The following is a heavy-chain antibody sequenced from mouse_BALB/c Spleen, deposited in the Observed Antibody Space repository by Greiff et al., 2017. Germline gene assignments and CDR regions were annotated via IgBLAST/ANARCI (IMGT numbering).Heavy chain of an antibody. V-gene: IGHV1-80*01. CDR3: ARAAYDYDKGLAY. Sequence: QVQLQQSGPELVKPGASVKISCKASGYAFSSYWMNWVKQRPGQGLEWIGQIYPGDGDTNYNGKFKGKATLTADKSSSTAYMQLSSLTSEDSAVYFCARAAYDYDKGLAYWGQGTLVTVSA. J-gene: IGHJ3*01. CDR1: GYAFSSYW. D-gene: IGHD2-4*01. CDR2: IYPGDGDT.